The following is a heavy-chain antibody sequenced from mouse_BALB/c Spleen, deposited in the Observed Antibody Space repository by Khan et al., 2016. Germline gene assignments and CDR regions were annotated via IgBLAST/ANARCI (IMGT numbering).Heavy chain of an antibody. D-gene: IGHD2-2*01. CDR3: ARRGYYYAMDY. V-gene: IGHV3-2*02. Sequence: EVQLQESGPGLVKPSQSLSLTCTVTGYSITSDYAWNWIRQFPGNKLEWMGYISYSGSTSYNPSLKGRISITRDTSKNQFFLQLNSVTTEDTATYYCARRGYYYAMDYWGQGTSVTVSS. CDR1: GYSITSDYA. CDR2: ISYSGST. J-gene: IGHJ4*01.